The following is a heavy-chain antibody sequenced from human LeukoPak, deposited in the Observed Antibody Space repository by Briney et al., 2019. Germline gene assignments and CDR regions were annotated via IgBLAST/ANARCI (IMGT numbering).Heavy chain of an antibody. J-gene: IGHJ4*02. CDR2: IIPIFGTA. D-gene: IGHD6-6*01. V-gene: IGHV1-69*06. CDR1: GGTFSNYA. CDR3: TRVPQKIDY. Sequence: ASVKVSCKASGGTFSNYAISWVRQAPGQGLEWMGGIIPIFGTANYAQKFRGRVTITADKSTRTAYMELSSLRSEDTAVYYCTRVPQKIDYWGQGTLVTVSS.